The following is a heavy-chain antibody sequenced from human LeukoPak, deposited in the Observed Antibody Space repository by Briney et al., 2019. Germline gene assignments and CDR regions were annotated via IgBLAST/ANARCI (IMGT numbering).Heavy chain of an antibody. V-gene: IGHV1-69*01. J-gene: IGHJ4*02. CDR1: GGTFSSYA. CDR3: ARGSLHRYCSSTSCYSGQLDY. Sequence: ASVKVSCKASGGTFSSYAISWVRQAPGQGLEWMGGIIPIFGTANYAQKFQGRVTITADESTSTAYMELSSLRSEDTAVYYCARGSLHRYCSSTSCYSGQLDYWGQGTLVSVSS. D-gene: IGHD2-2*02. CDR2: IIPIFGTA.